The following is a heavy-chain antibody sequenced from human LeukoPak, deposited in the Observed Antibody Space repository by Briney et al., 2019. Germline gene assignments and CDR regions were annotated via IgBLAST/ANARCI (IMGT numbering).Heavy chain of an antibody. D-gene: IGHD3-22*01. Sequence: GGSLRLSXAASGFTFSSYSMNWVRQASGKGLEWVSSISSSSSYIYYADSVKGRFTISRDNAKNSLYLQMNSLRAEDTAVYYCARAYNYYDSSGYYSYWGQGTLVTVSS. V-gene: IGHV3-21*01. CDR2: ISSSSSYI. CDR3: ARAYNYYDSSGYYSY. CDR1: GFTFSSYS. J-gene: IGHJ4*02.